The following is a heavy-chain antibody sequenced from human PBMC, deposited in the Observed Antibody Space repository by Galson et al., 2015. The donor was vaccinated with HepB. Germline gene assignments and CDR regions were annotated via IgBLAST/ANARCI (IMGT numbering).Heavy chain of an antibody. CDR2: ISSSSSYI. D-gene: IGHD2-2*01. CDR1: GFTFSSYS. V-gene: IGHV3-21*01. Sequence: SLRLSCAASGFTFSSYSMNWVRQAPGKGLEWVSSISSSSSYIYYADSVKGRFTISRDNAKNSLYLQMNSLRAEDTAVYYCARDPRECSSTSCYGLWVYYYYGMDVWGQGTTVTVSS. CDR3: ARDPRECSSTSCYGLWVYYYYGMDV. J-gene: IGHJ6*02.